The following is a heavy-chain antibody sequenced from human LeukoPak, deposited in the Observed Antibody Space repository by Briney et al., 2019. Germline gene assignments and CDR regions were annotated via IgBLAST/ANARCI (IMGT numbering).Heavy chain of an antibody. V-gene: IGHV4-39*01. J-gene: IGHJ5*02. CDR1: GGSISSSSYY. D-gene: IGHD6-13*01. CDR3: ASRYSSSCFDP. Sequence: SETLSLTCTVSGGSISSSSYYWGWIRQPPGKGLEWIGSIYYSGSTYYNPPLKSRVTISVDTSKNQFSLKLSSVTAADTAVYYCASRYSSSCFDPWGQGTLVTVSS. CDR2: IYYSGST.